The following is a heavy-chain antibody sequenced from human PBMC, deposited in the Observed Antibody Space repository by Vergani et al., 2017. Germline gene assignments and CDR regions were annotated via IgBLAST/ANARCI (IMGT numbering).Heavy chain of an antibody. CDR2: ISAYNGNT. D-gene: IGHD2-2*01. CDR1: GYTLTELS. CDR3: ARGSSSRGRIDY. V-gene: IGHV1-18*01. J-gene: IGHJ4*02. Sequence: QVQLVQSGAEVKKPGASVKVSCKVSGYTLTELSMHWVRQAPGKGLEWMGWISAYNGNTNYAQKLQGRVTMTTDTSTSTAYMELRSLRSDDTAVYYCARGSSSRGRIDYWGQGTLVTVSS.